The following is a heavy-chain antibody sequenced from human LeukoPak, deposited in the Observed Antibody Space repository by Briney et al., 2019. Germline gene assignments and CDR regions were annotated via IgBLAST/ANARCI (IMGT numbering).Heavy chain of an antibody. J-gene: IGHJ5*01. CDR1: GDSFSNYY. CDR2: VYYSGST. Sequence: KTSETLSLTCSASGDSFSNYYRTWIRQPPGKGLEWIGYVYYSGSTNYNPSLKTRLHLSVDTSKNRFSLKLSSVTAADTAVYYCASSPRLTTSWFLFDSWGRGTLVTVSS. V-gene: IGHV4-59*08. CDR3: ASSPRLTTSWFLFDS. D-gene: IGHD2-2*01.